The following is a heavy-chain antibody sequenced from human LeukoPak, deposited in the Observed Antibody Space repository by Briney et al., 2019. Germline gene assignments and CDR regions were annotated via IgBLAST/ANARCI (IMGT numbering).Heavy chain of an antibody. CDR2: ISAYNGNT. CDR3: ARGVIHLVYYYYGMDV. D-gene: IGHD3-10*01. Sequence: ASVKVSCKSSGYTLTSYGISWVRQAPGQGLEWMGFISAYNGNTNYAHKLQDSVTMPTDTSTSTAYMELRSLRSDDTAVYYCARGVIHLVYYYYGMDVWGKGTTVTVSS. J-gene: IGHJ6*04. CDR1: GYTLTSYG. V-gene: IGHV1-18*04.